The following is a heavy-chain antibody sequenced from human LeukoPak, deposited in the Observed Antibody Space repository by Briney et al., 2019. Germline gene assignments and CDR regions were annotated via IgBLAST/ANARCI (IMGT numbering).Heavy chain of an antibody. CDR3: ARARGTQSDY. V-gene: IGHV3-7*01. D-gene: IGHD3-10*01. Sequence: GGSLRLSCAASGFTFSNYWMTWVRRAPGKGLEWVANLGQGGTKTYYVDSVKGRFTISRDNAKNSLYLQMNSLTHEDTAVYYGARARGTQSDYWGQGPLVTVSS. CDR1: GFTFSNYW. J-gene: IGHJ4*02. CDR2: LGQGGTKT.